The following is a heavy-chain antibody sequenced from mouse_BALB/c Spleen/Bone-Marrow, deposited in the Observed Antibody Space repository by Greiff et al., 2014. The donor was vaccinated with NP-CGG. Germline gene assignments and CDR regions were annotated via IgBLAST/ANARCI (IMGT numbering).Heavy chain of an antibody. CDR1: GFTFSSYG. D-gene: IGHD1-1*01. J-gene: IGHJ2*01. CDR3: AFTTEANFFAY. V-gene: IGHV5-6*01. CDR2: ISSGGSYT. Sequence: EVKLQESGGDLVKPGGSLKLSCAAPGFTFSSYGMSWVRQTPDKRLEWVATISSGGSYTYYPDSVKGRFTISRDNAKNTLYLQMSSLKSEDTAMYYCAFTTEANFFAYWGQGTTLTVSS.